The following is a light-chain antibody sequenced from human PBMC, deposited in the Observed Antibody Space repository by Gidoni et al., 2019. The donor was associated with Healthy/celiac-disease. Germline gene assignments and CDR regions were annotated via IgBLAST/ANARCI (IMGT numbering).Light chain of an antibody. J-gene: IGLJ2*01. CDR2: LNSDGSH. CDR3: QTWGTGIV. Sequence: QLVLTQSPSASAPLGASVQLTCTLSSGHSSYAIAWHQQQPEKGPRYLMKLNSDGSHNEGDGIPDRFSGSSSGAERYLTISSLQSEDEADYYCQTWGTGIVFGGGTKLTVL. V-gene: IGLV4-69*01. CDR1: SGHSSYA.